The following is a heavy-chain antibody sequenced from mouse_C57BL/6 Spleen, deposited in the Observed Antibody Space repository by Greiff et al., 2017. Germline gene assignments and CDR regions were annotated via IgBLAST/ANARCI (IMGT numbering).Heavy chain of an antibody. Sequence: VQLQQPGAELVMPGASVKLSCKASGYTFTSYWMHWVKPRPGQGLEWIGEIDPSASYTNYNHKFKGKSTLTVDKSTSTADMQLSSLTSEDSAVYYCARVYGSNYYAMDYWGQGTSGTVSS. CDR2: IDPSASYT. V-gene: IGHV1-69*01. CDR3: ARVYGSNYYAMDY. J-gene: IGHJ4*01. D-gene: IGHD1-1*01. CDR1: GYTFTSYW.